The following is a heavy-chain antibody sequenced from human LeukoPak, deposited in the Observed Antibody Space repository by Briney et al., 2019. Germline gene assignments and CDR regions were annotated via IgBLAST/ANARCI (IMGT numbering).Heavy chain of an antibody. CDR2: IIPIFGTA. CDR3: ARDLGDYVIGAYYMDV. Sequence: ASVKVSCKASGGTFSSYAISWVRQAPGQGLEWMGGIIPIFGTANYAQKFQGRVTITTDESTSTAYMELSSLRSEDTAVYYCARDLGDYVIGAYYMDVWGKGTTVTVSS. V-gene: IGHV1-69*05. D-gene: IGHD4-17*01. J-gene: IGHJ6*03. CDR1: GGTFSSYA.